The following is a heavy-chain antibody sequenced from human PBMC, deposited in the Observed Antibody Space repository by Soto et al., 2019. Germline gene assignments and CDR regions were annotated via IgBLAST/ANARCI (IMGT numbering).Heavy chain of an antibody. CDR2: IYYSGRT. Sequence: PSETLSLTCTVSGGSISSGGYYWSWIRQHPGKGLEWIGYIYYSGRTYYNPSLKSRVTISVDTSKNQFSLKLSSVTAADTAVYYCAREMITFGGVIAPNGMDVWGQGTTVTVSS. V-gene: IGHV4-31*03. J-gene: IGHJ6*02. D-gene: IGHD3-16*02. CDR3: AREMITFGGVIAPNGMDV. CDR1: GGSISSGGYY.